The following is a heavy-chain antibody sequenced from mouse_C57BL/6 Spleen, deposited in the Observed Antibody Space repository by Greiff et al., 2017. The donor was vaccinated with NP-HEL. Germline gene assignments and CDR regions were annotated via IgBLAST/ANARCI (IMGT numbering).Heavy chain of an antibody. V-gene: IGHV1-50*01. J-gene: IGHJ2*01. CDR1: GYTFTSYW. Sequence: QVQLQQPGAELVKPGASVKLSCKASGYTFTSYWMQWVKQRPGQGLEWIGEIDPSDSYTNYNQKFKGKATLTVDTSSSPAYMQLSSLTSEDSAVYYCARAAYYSNSYFDYWGQGTTLTVSS. D-gene: IGHD2-5*01. CDR2: IDPSDSYT. CDR3: ARAAYYSNSYFDY.